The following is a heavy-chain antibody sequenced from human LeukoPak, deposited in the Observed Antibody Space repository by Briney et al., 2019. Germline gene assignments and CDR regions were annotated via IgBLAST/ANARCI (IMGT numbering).Heavy chain of an antibody. Sequence: SETLSLTCSVSGASIGSYFWSWVRQAPGKGLEWVGYALYTGSTEYNPARKSRVTISLETSNTQCSLRLSSGTAAATAGYYCARDNGYSYGIDYWGQGRLVTVSS. CDR1: GASIGSYF. CDR3: ARDNGYSYGIDY. V-gene: IGHV4-59*01. J-gene: IGHJ4*02. CDR2: ALYTGST. D-gene: IGHD5-18*01.